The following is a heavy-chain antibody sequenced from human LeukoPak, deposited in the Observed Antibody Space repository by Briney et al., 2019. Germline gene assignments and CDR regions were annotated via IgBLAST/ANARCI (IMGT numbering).Heavy chain of an antibody. Sequence: QPGGSLRLSCAASGLTFSSYGTHWVRQAPGKGLEWGAFIRYVGSNKYYADSVKSRVTISRDNSKNTLYLQMNSLRAEDTAVYYCAKDPPIVVVPAAHDYWGQGTLVTVSS. J-gene: IGHJ4*02. CDR3: AKDPPIVVVPAAHDY. CDR1: GLTFSSYG. CDR2: IRYVGSNK. D-gene: IGHD2-2*01. V-gene: IGHV3-30*02.